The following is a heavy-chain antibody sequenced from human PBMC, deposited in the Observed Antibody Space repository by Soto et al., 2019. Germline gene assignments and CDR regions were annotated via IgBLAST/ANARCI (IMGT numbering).Heavy chain of an antibody. CDR2: ISYDGSNK. V-gene: IGHV3-30*18. CDR3: AKWGPRGWLRFHYYYGMDV. Sequence: QVQLVESGGGVVQPGRSLRLSCAASGFTFSSYGMHWVRQAPGKGLEWVAVISYDGSNKYYADSVKGRFTISRDNSKNTLYLQMNSLRAEDTAVYYCAKWGPRGWLRFHYYYGMDVWGQGTTVTVSS. J-gene: IGHJ6*02. D-gene: IGHD5-12*01. CDR1: GFTFSSYG.